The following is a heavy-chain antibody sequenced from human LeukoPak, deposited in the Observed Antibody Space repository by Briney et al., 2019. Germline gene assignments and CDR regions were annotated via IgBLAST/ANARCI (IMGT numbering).Heavy chain of an antibody. CDR1: GFTFSSYE. D-gene: IGHD5-12*01. CDR2: LIGSSGAT. J-gene: IGHJ4*02. Sequence: GGSLRLSCAASGFTFSSYEMTWVRQAPGKGLEWVAVLIGSSGATDYADSVKGRFTISRDNSKNTLFLQMNSLRAEDTAIYYCAKGAYDYIEIAYFDYWGQGALVTVSS. V-gene: IGHV3-23*01. CDR3: AKGAYDYIEIAYFDY.